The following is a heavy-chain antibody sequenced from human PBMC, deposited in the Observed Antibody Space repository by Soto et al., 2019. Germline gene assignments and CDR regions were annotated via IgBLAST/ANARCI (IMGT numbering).Heavy chain of an antibody. J-gene: IGHJ6*02. Sequence: ASVKVSCKAPGYTFTSYCISWVRQAPGQGLEWMGWISAYNGNTTYAQKLQGRVTMATDTSTTTAYMELRSLRSDDTSVYYCARDHPGKSRTSDYYGMDVWGQGTTVTVSS. CDR1: GYTFTSYC. V-gene: IGHV1-18*01. D-gene: IGHD3-10*01. CDR2: ISAYNGNT. CDR3: ARDHPGKSRTSDYYGMDV.